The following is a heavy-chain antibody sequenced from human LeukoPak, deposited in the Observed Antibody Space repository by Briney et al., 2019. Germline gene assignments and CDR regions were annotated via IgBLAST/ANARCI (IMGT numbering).Heavy chain of an antibody. D-gene: IGHD2-21*02. V-gene: IGHV1-69*05. Sequence: ASVKVSCKASGGTFSSYAISWVRQAPGQGLEWMGRIIPIFGTANYAQKFQGRVTITTDESTSTAYMELSSLRSEDTAVYYCAGRGVVVTAGIAEYFQHWGQGTLVTVFS. J-gene: IGHJ1*01. CDR2: IIPIFGTA. CDR3: AGRGVVVTAGIAEYFQH. CDR1: GGTFSSYA.